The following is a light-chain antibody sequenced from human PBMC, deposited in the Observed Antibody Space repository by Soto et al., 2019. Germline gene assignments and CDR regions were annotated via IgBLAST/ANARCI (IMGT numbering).Light chain of an antibody. J-gene: IGLJ1*01. CDR2: EGS. CDR1: ISDVGSSGP. V-gene: IGLV2-23*01. CDR3: CSYVGARTYA. Sequence: QSVLTQPASVSGSPGQSITISCSGSISDVGSSGPVSWYQHHPGQVPKLIIYEGSRRPSGVSSRFSGSKTGNTASLTITGLQAEDEANYYCCSYVGARTYAFGTGTKVTVL.